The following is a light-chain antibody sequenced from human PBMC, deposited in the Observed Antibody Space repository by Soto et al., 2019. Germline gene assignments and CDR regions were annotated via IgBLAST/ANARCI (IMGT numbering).Light chain of an antibody. CDR1: QSVSNW. J-gene: IGKJ5*01. Sequence: TQSPSTLSASVGERVTITCRASQSVSNWLAWYQQKPGQAPRLLIYGVSSRASGIPDRFFGSGSGTDFTLTINRLEPEDFAVYYCQQYANSPITFGQGTRLEIK. CDR2: GVS. CDR3: QQYANSPIT. V-gene: IGKV3-20*01.